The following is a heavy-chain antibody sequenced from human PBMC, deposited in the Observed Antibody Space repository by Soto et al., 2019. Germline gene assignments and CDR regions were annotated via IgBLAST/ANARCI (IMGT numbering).Heavy chain of an antibody. CDR3: ARGRQAYCSSTSCYTGDAFDI. D-gene: IGHD2-2*02. CDR2: IWYDGSNK. Sequence: QVQLVESGGGVVQPGRSLRLSCAASGFTFSSYGMHWVRQAPGKGLEWVAVIWYDGSNKYYADSVKGRFTISRDNSKNTLYLQMNSLRAEDTAVYYCARGRQAYCSSTSCYTGDAFDIWGQGTMVTVSS. J-gene: IGHJ3*02. V-gene: IGHV3-33*01. CDR1: GFTFSSYG.